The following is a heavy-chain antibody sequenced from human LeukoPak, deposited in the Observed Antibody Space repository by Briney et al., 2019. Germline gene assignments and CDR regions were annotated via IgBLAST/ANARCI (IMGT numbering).Heavy chain of an antibody. J-gene: IGHJ4*02. D-gene: IGHD3-22*01. Sequence: GASVKVSCKASGYTFTGYYMHWVRQAPGQGLEWMGWINPNSGGTNYAQKFQGRVTMTRDTSISTAYMELSRLRSDDTAVYYCARARYYYDSSGNFDYWGQGTLVTVSS. CDR1: GYTFTGYY. CDR2: INPNSGGT. V-gene: IGHV1-2*02. CDR3: ARARYYYDSSGNFDY.